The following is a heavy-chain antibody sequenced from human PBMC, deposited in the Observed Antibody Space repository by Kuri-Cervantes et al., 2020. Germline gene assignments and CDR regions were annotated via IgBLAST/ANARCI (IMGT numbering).Heavy chain of an antibody. J-gene: IGHJ6*03. CDR3: ARVIYSGWVVVAAASSFYMDV. CDR2: INHSGST. V-gene: IGHV4-34*01. D-gene: IGHD2-15*01. CDR1: GGSFSGYS. Sequence: SQTLSLTCAVYGGSFSGYSWSWIRQPPGKGLEWIGEINHSGSTNYNPSLKSRVTISVDTSKNQFSLKLSSVTAADTAMYYCARVIYSGWVVVAAASSFYMDVWGKGTTVTVSS.